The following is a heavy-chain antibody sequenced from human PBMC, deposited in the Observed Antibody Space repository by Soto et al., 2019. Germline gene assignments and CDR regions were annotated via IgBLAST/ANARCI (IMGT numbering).Heavy chain of an antibody. CDR1: GFTFSDNL. CDR3: ARDRHSVSPRANDAFDV. CDR2: LNPDTGNT. V-gene: IGHV1-3*01. J-gene: IGHJ3*01. D-gene: IGHD5-18*01. Sequence: QVQLVQSGAELKKPGASVNISCTASGFTFSDNLINWVRQAPGQGLECMGWLNPDTGNTIYSETFQGRVTISRHSSASIAYLALSDLEHEDTALYFCARDRHSVSPRANDAFDVWGQGTMITVSS.